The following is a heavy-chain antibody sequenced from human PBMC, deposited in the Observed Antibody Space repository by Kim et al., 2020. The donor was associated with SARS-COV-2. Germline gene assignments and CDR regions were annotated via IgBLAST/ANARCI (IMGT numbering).Heavy chain of an antibody. V-gene: IGHV3-53*04. Sequence: GGSLRLFCAASGFTVSSNYMSWVRQAPGKGLEWVSVIYSGGSTYYADAVKGRFTISRHNSKNTLYLQMNSLRAEDTAVYYCARDLGGAFDIWGQGTMVTVSS. CDR1: GFTVSSNY. J-gene: IGHJ3*02. CDR3: ARDLGGAFDI. D-gene: IGHD3-16*01. CDR2: IYSGGST.